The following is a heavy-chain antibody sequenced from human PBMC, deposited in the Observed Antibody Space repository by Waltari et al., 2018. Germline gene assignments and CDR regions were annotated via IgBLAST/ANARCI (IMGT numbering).Heavy chain of an antibody. CDR2: TYYRSKWYN. V-gene: IGHV6-1*01. CDR1: GDSVSSNNPA. D-gene: IGHD6-19*01. J-gene: IGHJ4*01. Sequence: QVQLQLSGPGLVKPSQTLSLTCAIPGDSVSSNNPAWNWIRQSPSRGLEWLGRTYYRSKWYNDYATSMKSRITINPDTSKNQFSLQLNSVTPEDTAVYYCARDLSGSGWSHVDYWGQGTLVTVSS. CDR3: ARDLSGSGWSHVDY.